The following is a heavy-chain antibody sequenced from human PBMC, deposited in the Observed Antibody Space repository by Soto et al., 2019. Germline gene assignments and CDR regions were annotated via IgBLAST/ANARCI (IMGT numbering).Heavy chain of an antibody. CDR3: ARHMDTSGNEAFDY. Sequence: SDTQSLISTVGSGSFCFFYWSCILQPPGKGLEWIGYIYFSGKTSYNPSLKSRVTISLDTSKNQFSLKLSSVTAADTAVYYCARHMDTSGNEAFDYWGQGALVTVS. V-gene: IGHV4-59*08. CDR2: IYFSGKT. J-gene: IGHJ4*02. CDR1: SGSFCFFY. D-gene: IGHD1-1*01.